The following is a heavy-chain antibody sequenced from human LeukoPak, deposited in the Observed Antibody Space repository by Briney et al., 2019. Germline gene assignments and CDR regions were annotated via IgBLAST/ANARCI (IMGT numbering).Heavy chain of an antibody. CDR1: GGSISSGSYY. J-gene: IGHJ4*02. Sequence: SETLSLTCTVSGGSISSGSYYWSWVRQPAGKGLEWIGRIYTSGSTNYNPSLKSRVTISVDTSKNQFSLKPSSVTAADTAVYYCARGRTIDYWGQGTLVTVSS. CDR2: IYTSGST. V-gene: IGHV4-61*02. CDR3: ARGRTIDY.